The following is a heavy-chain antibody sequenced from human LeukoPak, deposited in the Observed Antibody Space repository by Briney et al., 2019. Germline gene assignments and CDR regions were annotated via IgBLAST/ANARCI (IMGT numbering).Heavy chain of an antibody. J-gene: IGHJ4*02. D-gene: IGHD2-15*01. CDR1: GYTFTGYY. CDR3: ARGGRIVVVVAATAY. CDR2: INPNSGGT. Sequence: ASVKVSCKASGYTFTGYYMHWVRQAPGQGLEWMGWINPNSGGTNYAQKFQGRVTTTRDTSISTAYMELSRLRSDDTAVYYCARGGRIVVVVAATAYWGQGTLVTVSS. V-gene: IGHV1-2*02.